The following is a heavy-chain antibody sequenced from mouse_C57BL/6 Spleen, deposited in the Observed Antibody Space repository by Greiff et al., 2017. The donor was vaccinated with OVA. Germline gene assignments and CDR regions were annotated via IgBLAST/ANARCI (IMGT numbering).Heavy chain of an antibody. CDR2: INPGSGGT. D-gene: IGHD2-3*01. CDR1: GYAFTNYL. CDR3: AREGDGYLYAMDY. V-gene: IGHV1-54*01. J-gene: IGHJ4*01. Sequence: QVQLQQSGAELVRPGTSVKVSCKASGYAFTNYLIAWVKQRPGQGLEWIGVINPGSGGTNYNEKFKGKATLSADKSSSTAYMQRSSLTSEDSAVYFCAREGDGYLYAMDYWGQGTSVTVSS.